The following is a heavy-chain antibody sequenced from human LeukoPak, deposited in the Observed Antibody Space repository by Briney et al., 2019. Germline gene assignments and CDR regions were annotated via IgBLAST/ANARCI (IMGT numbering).Heavy chain of an antibody. CDR1: GGTFSSYA. V-gene: IGHV1-69*06. Sequence: EASVKVSCKASGGTFSSYAISWVRQAPGQGLEWMGGIIPIFGTANYAQKFQGRVTITADKSTSTAYMEPSSLRSEDTAAYYCARGPDIVVVPAAHAGGDYYYGMDVWGKGTTVTVSS. CDR2: IIPIFGTA. D-gene: IGHD2-2*01. CDR3: ARGPDIVVVPAAHAGGDYYYGMDV. J-gene: IGHJ6*04.